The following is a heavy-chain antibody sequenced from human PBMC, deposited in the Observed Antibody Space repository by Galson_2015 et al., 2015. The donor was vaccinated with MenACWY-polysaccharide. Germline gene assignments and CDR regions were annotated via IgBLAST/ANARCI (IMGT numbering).Heavy chain of an antibody. J-gene: IGHJ4*02. Sequence: SVKVSCKASGYTSTSYDISWVRQAPGQGLEWMGWISAYNGNTNYAQKLQGRVTMTTDTSTSTAYMELRSLRSDDTAVYYCARVDIVVVPAAIGTFDYWGQGTLVTVSS. D-gene: IGHD2-2*01. V-gene: IGHV1-18*01. CDR2: ISAYNGNT. CDR1: GYTSTSYD. CDR3: ARVDIVVVPAAIGTFDY.